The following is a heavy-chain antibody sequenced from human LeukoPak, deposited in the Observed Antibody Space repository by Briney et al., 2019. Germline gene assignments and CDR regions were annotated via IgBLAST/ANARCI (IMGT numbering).Heavy chain of an antibody. V-gene: IGHV4-59*12. J-gene: IGHJ5*02. CDR2: IYHSGST. CDR3: ARDKAWAPDPKAKWFDP. D-gene: IGHD1-26*01. Sequence: SETLSLTCTVSGGSISSYYWSWIRQPPGKGLEWIGYIYHSGSTYYNPSLKSRVTISVDRSKNQFSLKLSSVTAADTAVYYCARDKAWAPDPKAKWFDPWGQGTLVNVPS. CDR1: GGSISSYY.